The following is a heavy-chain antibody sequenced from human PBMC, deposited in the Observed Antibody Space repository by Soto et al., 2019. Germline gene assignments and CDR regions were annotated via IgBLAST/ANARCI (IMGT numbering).Heavy chain of an antibody. J-gene: IGHJ4*02. V-gene: IGHV1-46*01. D-gene: IGHD2-2*01. CDR2: INPGVGST. CDR3: ARERRRVVIRPHNFDY. Sequence: ASVKVSCKASGYTFTSYGISWVRQAPGQGLEWMGWINPGVGSTAYAQRFQGRVIMTRDTSTSTVYMELSSLRSEDTAVYFCARERRRVVIRPHNFDYWGLGTLVTVSS. CDR1: GYTFTSYG.